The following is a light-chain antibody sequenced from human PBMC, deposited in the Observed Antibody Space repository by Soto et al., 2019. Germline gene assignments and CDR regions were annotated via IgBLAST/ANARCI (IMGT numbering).Light chain of an antibody. CDR3: QQRDSWPIT. CDR2: GAS. V-gene: IGKV3D-11*01. CDR1: QGVGY. J-gene: IGKJ5*01. Sequence: EIVLTQSPGTLSLSPEERATLSCRASQGVGYLAWYQQKPGQSPRLLLYGASNRATGVPYRFSGSGSGTDFTLTISSLEPDDFAVYYCQQRDSWPITFGQGTRLEI.